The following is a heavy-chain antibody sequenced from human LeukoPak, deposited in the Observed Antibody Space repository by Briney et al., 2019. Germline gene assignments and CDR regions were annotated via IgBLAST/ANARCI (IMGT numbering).Heavy chain of an antibody. V-gene: IGHV6-1*01. J-gene: IGHJ2*01. CDR1: GDSVSSNSAA. CDR2: QYYRSKWYN. Sequence: SQTLSLTCAISGDSVSSNSAAWNWIRQSPPKALDCWERQYYRSKWYNDYAVSVKSRITINPDTSKNQFSLQLNSVTPEDTAVYYCASSGIAAAGWYFDLWGRGTLVTVSS. CDR3: ASSGIAAAGWYFDL. D-gene: IGHD6-13*01.